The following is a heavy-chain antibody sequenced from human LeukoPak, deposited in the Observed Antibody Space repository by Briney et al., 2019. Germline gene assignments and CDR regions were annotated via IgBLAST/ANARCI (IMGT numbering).Heavy chain of an antibody. J-gene: IGHJ4*02. CDR1: GFTFNTYS. CDR2: IDSSGGYM. V-gene: IGHV3-21*06. CDR3: LRGDRRDY. Sequence: GGSLRLSCEASGFTFNTYSMNWARQAPRKGLEWVSSIDSSGGYMFYADSVKGRFIISRDNAKDSLYLQMNSLRVEDTAVYYCLRGDRRDYWGQGTLVTVSS.